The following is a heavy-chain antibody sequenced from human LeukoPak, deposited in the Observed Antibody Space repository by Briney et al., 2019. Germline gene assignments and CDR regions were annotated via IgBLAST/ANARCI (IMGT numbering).Heavy chain of an antibody. CDR1: GASITTYY. CDR2: IYHSGST. V-gene: IGHV4-59*01. Sequence: PSETLSLTCTVSGASITTYYWTWIRQPPGKGLEWIGYIYHSGSTNYNPSLKSRVTISLDTSRNQFSLRLSSVTAADTAVYFCAREYSTSSEGDYFDYRGQGSLVTVSS. CDR3: AREYSTSSEGDYFDY. D-gene: IGHD6-6*01. J-gene: IGHJ4*02.